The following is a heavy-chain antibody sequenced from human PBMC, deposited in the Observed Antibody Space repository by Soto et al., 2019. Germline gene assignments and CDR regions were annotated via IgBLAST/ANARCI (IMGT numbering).Heavy chain of an antibody. CDR2: INHSGST. V-gene: IGHV4-34*01. CDR3: ATSHSGSYWTIYY. J-gene: IGHJ4*02. D-gene: IGHD1-26*01. Sequence: PSETLSLTCAVYGGSFSGYYWSWIRQPPGKGLEWIGEINHSGSTNYNPSLKSRVTISVDTSKNQFSLKLSSVTAADTAVYYCATSHSGSYWTIYYRGQGTMVTVS. CDR1: GGSFSGYY.